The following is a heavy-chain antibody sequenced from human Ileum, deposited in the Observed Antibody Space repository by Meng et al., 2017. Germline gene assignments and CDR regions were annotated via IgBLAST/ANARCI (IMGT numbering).Heavy chain of an antibody. CDR2: INHSGST. V-gene: IGHV4-34*03. CDR3: VNYCSGGKCSPNEKTQH. J-gene: IGHJ1*01. D-gene: IGHD2-15*01. Sequence: QVQLQQWGAGLLKPSETLSLTCAVYGGSFSGYYWSWIRQPPGKGLEWIGEINHSGSTNYNPSLKSRVTISVDTSKNQFSLKVISVTAADTAVYYCVNYCSGGKCSPNEKTQHWGQGTLVTVSS. CDR1: GGSFSGYY.